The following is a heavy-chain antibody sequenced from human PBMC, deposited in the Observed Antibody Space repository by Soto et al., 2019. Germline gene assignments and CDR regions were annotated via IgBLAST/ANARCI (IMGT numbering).Heavy chain of an antibody. D-gene: IGHD1-1*01. J-gene: IGHJ4*02. Sequence: SSETLSLTCSVSGGSISSPTYYWGWIRQPPGKGLEWIGSIYYSGSTYYSPSLKSRVTISVDTSKNQFSLKVSSVTAADTAVYYCARLPGITTSRRGYWGQGTLVTVSS. CDR3: ARLPGITTSRRGY. CDR1: GGSISSPTYY. CDR2: IYYSGST. V-gene: IGHV4-39*01.